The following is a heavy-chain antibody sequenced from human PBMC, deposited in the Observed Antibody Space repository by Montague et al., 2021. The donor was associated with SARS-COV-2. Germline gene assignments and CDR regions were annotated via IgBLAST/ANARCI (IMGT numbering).Heavy chain of an antibody. CDR1: GGSTSSSSYY. Sequence: SETLSLTCTVSGGSTSSSSYYWGWICQRPGKGLEWNGSIYYSGSTYYNPTLKSRVTISVDTSKNQFSLKLSSVTAADTAVYYCARQSVVRYFDWLHCFGGMDVWGQGTTVTVSS. J-gene: IGHJ6*02. CDR2: IYYSGST. V-gene: IGHV4-39*01. CDR3: ARQSVVRYFDWLHCFGGMDV. D-gene: IGHD3-9*01.